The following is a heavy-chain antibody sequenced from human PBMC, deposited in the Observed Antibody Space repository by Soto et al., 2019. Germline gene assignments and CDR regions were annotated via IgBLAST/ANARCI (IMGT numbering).Heavy chain of an antibody. Sequence: QLQLQESGPGLVKPSETLSLTCTVSGGSISSSSYYWGWIRQPPGKGLEWIGSIYYSGSTYYNPSLKIRVTISVDTSKNQFSLKLSSVTAADTAVYYCARQGYSSSWYGSYYYGMDVWGQGTTVTVSS. J-gene: IGHJ6*02. CDR3: ARQGYSSSWYGSYYYGMDV. D-gene: IGHD6-13*01. CDR2: IYYSGST. V-gene: IGHV4-39*01. CDR1: GGSISSSSYY.